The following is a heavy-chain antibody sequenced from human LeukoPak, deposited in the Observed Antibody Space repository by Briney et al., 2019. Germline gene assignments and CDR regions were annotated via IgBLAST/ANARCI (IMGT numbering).Heavy chain of an antibody. CDR1: GCSISSGSYY. CDR2: IYTSGST. Sequence: SQTLSLTCTVSGCSISSGSYYWSWIRQPAGKGLEWIGRIYTSGSTNYNPSLKSRVTISVDTSKNQFSLKLSSVTAADTAVYYCAREGSGSGTASLDYWGQGTLVTVSS. CDR3: AREGSGSGTASLDY. J-gene: IGHJ4*02. D-gene: IGHD6-19*01. V-gene: IGHV4-61*02.